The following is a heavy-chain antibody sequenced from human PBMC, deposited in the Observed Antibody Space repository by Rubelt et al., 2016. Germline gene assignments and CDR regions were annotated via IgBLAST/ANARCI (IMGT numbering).Heavy chain of an antibody. D-gene: IGHD3-16*01. CDR2: IYYDGST. CDR3: ARGGGDKYVY. CDR1: GGSISNHY. Sequence: GPGLVKPSETLSLTCTVSGGSISNHYWSWIRQPPGKGPEWIGYIYYDGSTNYNPSLKSRVTISVDTSKNQFSLKLTSVTAADTAVYYCARGGGDKYVYWGQGALVTVSS. V-gene: IGHV4-59*11. J-gene: IGHJ4*02.